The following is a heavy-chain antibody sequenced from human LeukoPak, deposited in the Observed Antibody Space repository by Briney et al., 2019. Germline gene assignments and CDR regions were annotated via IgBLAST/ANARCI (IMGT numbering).Heavy chain of an antibody. CDR2: INHSGST. CDR1: GGSFSGYY. V-gene: IGHV4-34*01. J-gene: IGHJ6*04. CDR3: ARGLMGSTSLDV. Sequence: SETLSLTCAVYGGSFSGYYWSWIRQPPGKGLEWIGEINHSGSTNYNPSLKSRVTISVDTSKNQFSLKLSSVTAADTAVYYCARGLMGSTSLDVWGKGTTVTVSS. D-gene: IGHD2-2*01.